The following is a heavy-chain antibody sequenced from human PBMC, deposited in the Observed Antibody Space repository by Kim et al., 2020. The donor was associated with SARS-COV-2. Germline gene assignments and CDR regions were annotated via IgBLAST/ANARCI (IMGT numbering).Heavy chain of an antibody. D-gene: IGHD3-16*01. CDR2: ISYDGSNK. J-gene: IGHJ4*02. V-gene: IGHV3-30*04. Sequence: GGSLRLSCAASGFTFSSYAMHWVRQAPGKGLEWVAVISYDGSNKYYADSVKGRFTISRDNSKNTLYLQMNSLRAEDTAVYYCARDEGGGGFDYWGQGTLVTVSS. CDR1: GFTFSSYA. CDR3: ARDEGGGGFDY.